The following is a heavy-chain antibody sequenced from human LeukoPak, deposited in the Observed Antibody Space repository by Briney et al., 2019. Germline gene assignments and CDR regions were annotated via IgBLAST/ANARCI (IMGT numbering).Heavy chain of an antibody. CDR1: GFTFSSYA. D-gene: IGHD6-19*01. J-gene: IGHJ4*02. CDR3: VQSSGWFAPDY. Sequence: GGSLRLSCAASGFTFSSYAMSWVRQPPGKGLEWVSGINGGYTYYADSVKGRFTISRDNSKNTLYLQMNSLRAEDTAVYYCVQSSGWFAPDYWGQGTLVTVSS. CDR2: INGGYT. V-gene: IGHV3-23*01.